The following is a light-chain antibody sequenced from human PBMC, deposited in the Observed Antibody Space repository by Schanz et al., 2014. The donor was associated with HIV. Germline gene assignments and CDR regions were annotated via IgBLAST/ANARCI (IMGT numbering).Light chain of an antibody. Sequence: EIVLTQSPGSLSLSPGGRATLSCGASQRLSSSYLAWYQQKRDQPPRLVIYATSTRAAGIPDRFSGTGSGTAFTLPISRLEPEDFAVYYCQQYSSSPRTFGQGTKVEI. CDR3: QQYSSSPRT. V-gene: IGKV3-20*01. J-gene: IGKJ1*01. CDR2: ATS. CDR1: QRLSSSY.